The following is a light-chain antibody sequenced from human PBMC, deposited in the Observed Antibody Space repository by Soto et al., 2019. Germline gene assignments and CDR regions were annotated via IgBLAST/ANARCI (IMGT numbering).Light chain of an antibody. Sequence: QSALTQPASVSGSPGQSITISCTGTSSDVGSRNLVSWYQQHPGKAPKLINYEVTKWPSGVSNRFSGSKSGNTASLTIFGLQAEDEADYYCCSYAGSYTWVFGGGTKLTVL. CDR3: CSYAGSYTWV. CDR2: EVT. V-gene: IGLV2-23*02. CDR1: SSDVGSRNL. J-gene: IGLJ3*02.